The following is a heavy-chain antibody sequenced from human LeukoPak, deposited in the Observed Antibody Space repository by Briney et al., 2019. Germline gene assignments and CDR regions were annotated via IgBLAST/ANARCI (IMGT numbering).Heavy chain of an antibody. CDR2: ISGSGGST. D-gene: IGHD6-19*01. CDR3: ARDSQWLSRWFDY. Sequence: GGSLRLSCAASGFTFSSYSMSWVRQAPGKGLEWVSAISGSGGSTYYADSVKGRFTISRDNSKNTLYLQMNSLRAEDTAVYYCARDSQWLSRWFDYWGQGTLVTVSS. V-gene: IGHV3-23*01. CDR1: GFTFSSYS. J-gene: IGHJ4*02.